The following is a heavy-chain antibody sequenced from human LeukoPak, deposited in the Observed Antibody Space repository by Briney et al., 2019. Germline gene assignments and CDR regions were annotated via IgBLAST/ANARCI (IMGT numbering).Heavy chain of an antibody. CDR3: ARMDMGAQGGAFDI. CDR1: GYSFTISC. D-gene: IGHD1-26*01. J-gene: IGHJ3*02. CDR2: IYPGDSDT. V-gene: IGHV5-51*01. Sequence: GASLNLSFTGSGYSFTISCIGWVRQMPGKGLEWMGIIYPGDSDTRYSPSFQGQVTISADKSISTAYLQWSSLKASDTAMYYCARMDMGAQGGAFDIWGQGTMVTVSS.